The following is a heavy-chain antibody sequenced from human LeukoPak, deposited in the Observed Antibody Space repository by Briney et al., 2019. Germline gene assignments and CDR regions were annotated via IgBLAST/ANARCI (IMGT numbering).Heavy chain of an antibody. V-gene: IGHV4-34*01. J-gene: IGHJ5*02. Sequence: PSETLSLTCAVYGGSFSGYYWSWLREPPGKGLVWLGEINHSGSNNYNPSLKSRVNISVDTSKNRFSLKLSSVTAADTAVYYCARARSITIFGVVISDSVRFDRWGQGTLVTVSS. D-gene: IGHD3-3*01. CDR2: INHSGSN. CDR1: GGSFSGYY. CDR3: ARARSITIFGVVISDSVRFDR.